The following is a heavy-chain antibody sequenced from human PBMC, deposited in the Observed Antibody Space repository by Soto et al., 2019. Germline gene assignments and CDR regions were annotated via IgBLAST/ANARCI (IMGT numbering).Heavy chain of an antibody. CDR2: ISSSSSYT. Sequence: GGSLRLSCAASGFTFSDYYMSWIRQAPGKGLEWVSYISSSSSYTNYADSVKGRFTISRDNAKNSLYLQMNSLRAEDTAVYYCATYCSGGSCYSRAFDIWGQGTMVTVSS. D-gene: IGHD2-15*01. CDR1: GFTFSDYY. CDR3: ATYCSGGSCYSRAFDI. V-gene: IGHV3-11*06. J-gene: IGHJ3*02.